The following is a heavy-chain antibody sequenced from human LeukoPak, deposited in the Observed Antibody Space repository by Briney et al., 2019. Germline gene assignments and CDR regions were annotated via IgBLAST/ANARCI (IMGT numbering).Heavy chain of an antibody. Sequence: PSETLSLTCSVSIGSISSSKWWSWVRPSPVKGLEWIGEIYLYGTTNYNPSFTIRVTMSVDRSRNQFSLKLTSVTAADTAVYYCARQKWEQQGRDYYFNGLDVWGPGTTVIVSS. J-gene: IGHJ6*02. CDR2: IYLYGTT. CDR3: ARQKWEQQGRDYYFNGLDV. D-gene: IGHD1/OR15-1a*01. V-gene: IGHV4-4*02. CDR1: IGSISSSKW.